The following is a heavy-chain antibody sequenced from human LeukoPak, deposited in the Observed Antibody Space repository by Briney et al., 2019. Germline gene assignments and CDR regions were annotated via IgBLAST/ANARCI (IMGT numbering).Heavy chain of an antibody. J-gene: IGHJ4*02. CDR1: GYTFTSYG. CDR2: ISTYNSNT. V-gene: IGHV1-18*01. D-gene: IGHD6-19*01. CDR3: ARDLRRDTSGWNSQAVLDY. Sequence: ASVKVSCKASGYTFTSYGISWVRQAPGQGLEWMGWISTYNSNTNYAQKKLQGRVTMTTDTSTSTAYMELRSLRSDDTAVYYCARDLRRDTSGWNSQAVLDYWGQGTLVTVSS.